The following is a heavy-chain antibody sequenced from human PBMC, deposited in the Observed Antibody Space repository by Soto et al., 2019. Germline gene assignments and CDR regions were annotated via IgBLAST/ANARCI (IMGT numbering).Heavy chain of an antibody. J-gene: IGHJ4*02. V-gene: IGHV3-33*01. CDR1: GFTFSTYG. CDR2: IWSDGSNK. Sequence: QVQLVESGGGVVQPGTSLRLSCAASGFTFSTYGMHWVRQAPGKGLEWVAVIWSDGSNKYHGDSLKGRFTISRDNSKNTLYLQINNLRAEDTAVYYCGRDGALGDTAVVDSWGQGTLVTVSS. CDR3: GRDGALGDTAVVDS. D-gene: IGHD5-18*01.